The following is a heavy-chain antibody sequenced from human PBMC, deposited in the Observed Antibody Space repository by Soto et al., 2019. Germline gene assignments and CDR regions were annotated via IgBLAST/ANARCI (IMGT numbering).Heavy chain of an antibody. CDR3: AKATAPSGGAFDI. CDR2: ILVGGST. J-gene: IGHJ3*02. CDR1: GFICSSYD. Sequence: GGSLRLSCAASGFICSSYDMSWVRQAPGKGLEWVSTILVGGSTHYEDSVTGRFTISRDTSKNTVFLQMNSLTAGDTAVYYCAKATAPSGGAFDICGQGTMVTVSS. V-gene: IGHV3-23*01. D-gene: IGHD1-1*01.